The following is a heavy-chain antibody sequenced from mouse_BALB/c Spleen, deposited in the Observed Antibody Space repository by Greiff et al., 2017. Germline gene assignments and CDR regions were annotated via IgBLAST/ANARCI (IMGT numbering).Heavy chain of an antibody. J-gene: IGHJ4*01. CDR1: GFSLTGYG. CDR3: ARDGDGNDDGSYYYAMDY. V-gene: IGHV2-6-7*01. D-gene: IGHD2-2*01. Sequence: VKLMESGPGLVAPSQSLSITCTVSGFSLTGYGVNWVRQPPGKGLEWLGMIWGDGSTDYNSALKSRLSISKDNSKSQVFLKMNSLQTDDTARYYGARDGDGNDDGSYYYAMDYWGQGTSVTVSS. CDR2: IWGDGST.